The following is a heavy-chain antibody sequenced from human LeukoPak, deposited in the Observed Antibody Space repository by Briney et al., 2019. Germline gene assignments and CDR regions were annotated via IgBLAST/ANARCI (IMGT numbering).Heavy chain of an antibody. J-gene: IGHJ4*02. CDR1: GFTFSSYS. Sequence: GGSLRLSCAASGFTFSSYSMNWVRQAPGKGLEWVSYISSSSSTIYYADSVKGRFTISRDNAKNSLYLQMNSLRAEDTAVYYCAREPQAPTNPLLWLGELYLGDYWGQGTLVTVSS. CDR3: AREPQAPTNPLLWLGELYLGDY. CDR2: ISSSSSTI. D-gene: IGHD3-10*01. V-gene: IGHV3-48*01.